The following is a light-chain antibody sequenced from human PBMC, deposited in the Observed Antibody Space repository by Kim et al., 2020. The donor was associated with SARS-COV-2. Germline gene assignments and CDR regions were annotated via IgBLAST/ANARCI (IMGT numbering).Light chain of an antibody. J-gene: IGLJ3*02. V-gene: IGLV3-1*01. CDR3: ATWDVTLNGWV. CDR2: QDN. CDR1: KLGDKY. Sequence: SYELTQPPSVSVSPGQTASITCSGYKLGDKYVSWYQQKPGQSPVVVIYQDNQRPSGIPDRFSGSRSGTSASLAISGLQSEDEADYYCATWDVTLNGWVFGGGTKLTVL.